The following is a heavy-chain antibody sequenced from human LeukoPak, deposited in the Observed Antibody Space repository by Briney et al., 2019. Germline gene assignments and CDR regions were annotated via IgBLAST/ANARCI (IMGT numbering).Heavy chain of an antibody. CDR1: GFTFRSCW. CDR2: INSDGSSI. D-gene: IGHD3-3*01. Sequence: GGSLRLSCAASGFTFRSCWMHWVRQAPGKGRVWVSRINSDGSSIAYADSVKGRYTISRDNAKSTLYLQMSSLRAEDTAVYYCARDRVDFWSGYDAFDIWGQGTMVTVSS. CDR3: ARDRVDFWSGYDAFDI. V-gene: IGHV3-74*01. J-gene: IGHJ3*02.